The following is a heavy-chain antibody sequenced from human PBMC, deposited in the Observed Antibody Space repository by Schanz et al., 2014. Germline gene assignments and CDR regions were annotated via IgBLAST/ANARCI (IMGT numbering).Heavy chain of an antibody. V-gene: IGHV3-66*01. CDR1: GFAFSVYG. CDR3: ARDGNYYGSRNYYKTPYYFDY. J-gene: IGHJ4*02. Sequence: EVQLVESGGGFVQPGRSLRLSCAASGFAFSVYGMHWVRQAPGKGLEWVSTIYASGATYYADSVKRRFTISRDISKNTLHLQVTSLRAEDTAIYYCARDGNYYGSRNYYKTPYYFDYWGQGTLVTVSS. D-gene: IGHD3-10*01. CDR2: IYASGAT.